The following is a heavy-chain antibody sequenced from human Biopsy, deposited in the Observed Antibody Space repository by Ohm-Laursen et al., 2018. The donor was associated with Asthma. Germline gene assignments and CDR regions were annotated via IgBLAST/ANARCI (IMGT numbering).Heavy chain of an antibody. Sequence: SDTLSLTCSLSSGSGGYMRSGNYYWGWIRQPPGKGLEWIGRIYYSGTTYYNRPLESRVTVSADTSKKQFSLKLTSVTAADTAVYYCVRGSSSWHHGPFHYYYGLDVWGQGTTATVSS. CDR2: IYYSGTT. CDR3: VRGSSSWHHGPFHYYYGLDV. D-gene: IGHD6-13*01. V-gene: IGHV4-39*01. CDR1: SGSGGYMRSGNYY. J-gene: IGHJ6*02.